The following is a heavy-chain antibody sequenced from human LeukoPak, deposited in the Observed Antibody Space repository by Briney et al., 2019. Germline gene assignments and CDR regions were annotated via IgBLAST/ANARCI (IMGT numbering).Heavy chain of an antibody. V-gene: IGHV3-7*05. J-gene: IGHJ4*02. D-gene: IGHD6-13*01. CDR1: GFTFSSHW. Sequence: GGSLRLSCAASGFTFSSHWMNWVRQAPGKGLEWVANIKEDGSEKYYVDSVRGRFTISRDNAKNSLCLQMNSLRAEDTAIYYCARVRDSGRSGAWPQDYWGQGSLVTVSS. CDR2: IKEDGSEK. CDR3: ARVRDSGRSGAWPQDY.